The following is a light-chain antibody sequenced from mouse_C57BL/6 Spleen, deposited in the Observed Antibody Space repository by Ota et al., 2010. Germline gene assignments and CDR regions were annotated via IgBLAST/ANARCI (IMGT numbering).Light chain of an antibody. CDR1: ENIYSY. Sequence: DIQMTQSPAPLSVSVGETVTITCRASENIYSYLAWYQQKQGKSPQLLVYAATNLADGVPSRFSGSGSGTQYSLKINSLQSEDFGSYYCQHFWGTPLTFGAGTKLELK. CDR3: QHFWGTPLT. V-gene: IGKV12-46*01. CDR2: AAT. J-gene: IGKJ5*01.